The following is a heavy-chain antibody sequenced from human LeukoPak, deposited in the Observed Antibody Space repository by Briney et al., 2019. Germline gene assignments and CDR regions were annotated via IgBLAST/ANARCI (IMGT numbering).Heavy chain of an antibody. CDR1: GFTFSNDD. D-gene: IGHD3-10*01. CDR2: IKQDGSEK. J-gene: IGHJ3*02. Sequence: GGSLRLSCAGSGFTFSNDDLNWVRQAPGKGLEWVANIKQDGSEKYYVDSVKGRFTIFRDNAKNSLYLQMNSLRAEDTAVYYCARIRERGEFYAFDIWGHGTMVTVSS. CDR3: ARIRERGEFYAFDI. V-gene: IGHV3-7*01.